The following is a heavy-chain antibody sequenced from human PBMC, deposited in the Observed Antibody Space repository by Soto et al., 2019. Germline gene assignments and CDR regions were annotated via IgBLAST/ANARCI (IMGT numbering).Heavy chain of an antibody. J-gene: IGHJ4*02. CDR2: IVGSGGST. V-gene: IGHV3-23*01. CDR3: AKGPRGGVIRNAFDS. Sequence: EVQLLEFGGDLIPPGGSLRLSCAASGFTFNTYAGNWVRQAPGKGLEWVAGIVGSGGSTYYADSVKGRVTVSRDNSKRKLNLQMTSLRAEDTAIYYCAKGPRGGVIRNAFDSWGQGTLVIVSS. CDR1: GFTFNTYA. D-gene: IGHD3-16*02.